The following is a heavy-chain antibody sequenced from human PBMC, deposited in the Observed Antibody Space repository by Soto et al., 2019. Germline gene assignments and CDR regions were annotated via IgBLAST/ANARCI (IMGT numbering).Heavy chain of an antibody. CDR1: GGTVASSHW. J-gene: IGHJ5*02. CDR3: AREIVTAGGNNYFDP. D-gene: IGHD2-21*02. Sequence: SETLSLTCGVSGGTVASSHWRSWVRQSPSRGLEWIGNVYHTGDTNFNPSLQSRVTFSVDKSNNQFSLRLTSLTAADTAVYFCAREIVTAGGNNYFDPWGPGTLV. V-gene: IGHV4-4*02. CDR2: VYHTGDT.